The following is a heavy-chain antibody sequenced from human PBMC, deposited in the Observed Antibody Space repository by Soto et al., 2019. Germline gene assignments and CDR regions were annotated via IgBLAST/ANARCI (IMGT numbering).Heavy chain of an antibody. J-gene: IGHJ4*02. CDR3: AIGGAYFGEPPIDY. CDR1: GFTFSSYA. D-gene: IGHD3-10*01. V-gene: IGHV3-30-3*01. CDR2: ISYDGSNK. Sequence: QVQLVESGGGVVQPGRSLRLSCAASGFTFSSYAMHWVRQAPGKGLEWVAVISYDGSNKYYADSVKGRFTISRDNSKNALYLQMNGLRAEDTAVYYCAIGGAYFGEPPIDYWGQGTLVTVSS.